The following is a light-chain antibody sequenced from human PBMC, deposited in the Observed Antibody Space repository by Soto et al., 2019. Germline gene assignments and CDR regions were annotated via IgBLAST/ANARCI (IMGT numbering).Light chain of an antibody. CDR3: STYTSASTS. V-gene: IGLV2-14*01. J-gene: IGLJ2*01. CDR1: SSDVGTYNS. CDR2: EVI. Sequence: QSALIQPASVSGSPGQSITISCTGISSDVGTYNSVSWYQQVPGTAPKLLIYEVIKRPSGISPRFSGSKAGNTASLTISGLQADDEADYFCSTYTSASTSFGGGTKVTVL.